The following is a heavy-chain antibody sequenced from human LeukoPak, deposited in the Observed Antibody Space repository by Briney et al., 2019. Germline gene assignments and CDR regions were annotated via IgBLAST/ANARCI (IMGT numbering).Heavy chain of an antibody. Sequence: GGSLRLSCAASGFTVSTNYMTWVRQAPGKGLEWVSVIYSGGSTYYADSVKGRFTISRDNSKNTLYLQMNSLRAEDTAVYYCAREWDTAMEQGFDPWGQGTLVTVSS. V-gene: IGHV3-66*01. CDR2: IYSGGST. CDR3: AREWDTAMEQGFDP. CDR1: GFTVSTNY. D-gene: IGHD5-18*01. J-gene: IGHJ5*02.